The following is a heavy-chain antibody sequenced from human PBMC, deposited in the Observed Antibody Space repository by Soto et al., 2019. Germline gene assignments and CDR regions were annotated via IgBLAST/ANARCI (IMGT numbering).Heavy chain of an antibody. V-gene: IGHV3-23*01. CDR3: ARDPLKYDINWYPKWFGP. D-gene: IGHD3-9*01. CDR1: GFSFGSYA. CDR2: ITGSGDTT. J-gene: IGHJ5*02. Sequence: GGSLRLSCAASGFSFGSYALIWVRQAPVIGLELVAAITGSGDTTYYADSVRGGFTIARDNSKDTVYLQMNSLRAYDPALYYCARDPLKYDINWYPKWFGPWGQGTLVTVSS.